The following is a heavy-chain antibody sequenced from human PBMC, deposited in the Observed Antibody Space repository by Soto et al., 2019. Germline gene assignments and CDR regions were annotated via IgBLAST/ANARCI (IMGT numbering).Heavy chain of an antibody. J-gene: IGHJ4*02. CDR2: ISSSSSYI. V-gene: IGHV3-21*01. CDR3: ARDPGPWYYGSGRGFYFDY. CDR1: GFTFSSYS. Sequence: EVQLVESGGGLVKPGGSLRLSCAASGFTFSSYSMNWVRQAPGKGLEWVSSISSSSSYIYYADSVKGRFTISRDNAKNSLYLQMNSLRAEDTAVYYCARDPGPWYYGSGRGFYFDYWGQGTLVTVSS. D-gene: IGHD3-10*01.